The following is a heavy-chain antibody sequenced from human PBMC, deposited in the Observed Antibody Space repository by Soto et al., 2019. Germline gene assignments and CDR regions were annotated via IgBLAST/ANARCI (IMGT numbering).Heavy chain of an antibody. V-gene: IGHV4-61*08. CDR2: IYYSGST. Sequence: PSETLSLTCAVSGGSISSGGYSWSWIRQPPGKGLEWIGYIYYSGSTNYNPSLKSRVTISVDTSKNQFSLKLSSVTAADTAVYYCARAHYSSSWYSGSYGMDVCGQGTSVTVSS. J-gene: IGHJ6*02. CDR1: GGSISSGGYS. D-gene: IGHD6-13*01. CDR3: ARAHYSSSWYSGSYGMDV.